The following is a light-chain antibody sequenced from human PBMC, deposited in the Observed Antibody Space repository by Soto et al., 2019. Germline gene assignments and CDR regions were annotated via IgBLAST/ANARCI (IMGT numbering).Light chain of an antibody. CDR3: QQYGSSPWT. CDR1: QSVSNNY. Sequence: EIVLTQSPGTLSLSPGERATLSCRASQSVSNNYLAWYQQKPGQAPRLLIYGASSRATGIPGRFSGSGSGTDFTLTISRLEPEDFAVHYCQQYGSSPWTFGQGTKVEIK. J-gene: IGKJ1*01. CDR2: GAS. V-gene: IGKV3-20*01.